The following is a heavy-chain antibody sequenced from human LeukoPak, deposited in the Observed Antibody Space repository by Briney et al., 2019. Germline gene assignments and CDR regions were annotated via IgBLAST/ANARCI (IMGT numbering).Heavy chain of an antibody. CDR2: INPNSGGT. D-gene: IGHD3-22*01. V-gene: IGHV1-2*02. Sequence: GASVKVSCKTSGYTFIAYYMHWVRQAPGQGLEWMGWINPNSGGTNYAQKFQGRVTMTRDTSISTAYMELSRLRSDDTAVYYCARDFPYYYDSSGYPYWGQGTLVTVSS. CDR3: ARDFPYYYDSSGYPY. CDR1: GYTFIAYY. J-gene: IGHJ4*02.